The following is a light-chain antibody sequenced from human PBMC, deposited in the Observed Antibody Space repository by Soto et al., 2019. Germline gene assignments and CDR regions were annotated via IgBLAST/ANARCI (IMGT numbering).Light chain of an antibody. CDR2: DVT. CDR1: SSDVGGYNY. V-gene: IGLV2-14*03. Sequence: QSALTQPASVSGSPGQWTTISCTGTSSDVGGYNYVSWYQHHPGKAPKLMIYDVTNRPSGVSNRFSGSKSGNTASLTISGLQTEDEADYYCSSYTSSNTDVFGTGTKLTVL. J-gene: IGLJ1*01. CDR3: SSYTSSNTDV.